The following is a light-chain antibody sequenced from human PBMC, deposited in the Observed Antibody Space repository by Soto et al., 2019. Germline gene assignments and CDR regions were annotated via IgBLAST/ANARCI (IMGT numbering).Light chain of an antibody. Sequence: DIQMTQSPSTLSASVGDRVTITCRASQSISSWLAWYQQKPGKAPKLLIYKASSLESGVPSRFSGSGSGTEFTLTISSLQPDDFATYYCHQYHSYPSTFGQGTKLDIK. V-gene: IGKV1-5*03. CDR3: HQYHSYPST. J-gene: IGKJ2*01. CDR1: QSISSW. CDR2: KAS.